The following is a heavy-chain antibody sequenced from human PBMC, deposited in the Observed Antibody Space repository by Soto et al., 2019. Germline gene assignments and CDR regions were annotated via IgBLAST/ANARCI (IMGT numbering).Heavy chain of an antibody. D-gene: IGHD3-22*01. CDR1: GYTFTSYP. Sequence: ASVKVSCNASGYTFTSYPMHWVRQAPGQGLEWMGWINAANGDTKYSQKFQGRVTITRDPSAITAYMELSSLRSEDTAVYSCSGDWNHHYSSDPGDYWGQGTLVTVSS. CDR3: SGDWNHHYSSDPGDY. CDR2: INAANGDT. V-gene: IGHV1-3*01. J-gene: IGHJ4*02.